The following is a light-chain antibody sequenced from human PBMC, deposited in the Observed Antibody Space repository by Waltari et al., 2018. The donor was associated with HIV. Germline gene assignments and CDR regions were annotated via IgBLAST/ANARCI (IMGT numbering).Light chain of an antibody. Sequence: QSVLTQPPSVSAAPGQKVTISCSGSSSNIGNNYVSWYPPLPGTAPKLLIYENNKRPSGIPDRFSGSKSGTSATLGITGLQTGDEADYYCGTWDSSLSAGGVFGGGTKLTVL. CDR1: SSNIGNNY. J-gene: IGLJ3*02. CDR2: ENN. CDR3: GTWDSSLSAGGV. V-gene: IGLV1-51*02.